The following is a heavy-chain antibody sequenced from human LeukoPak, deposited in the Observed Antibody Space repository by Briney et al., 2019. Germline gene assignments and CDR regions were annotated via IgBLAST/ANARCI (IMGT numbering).Heavy chain of an antibody. V-gene: IGHV1-69*13. J-gene: IGHJ4*02. CDR1: LGTFSTYV. CDR2: IIPIFGPA. Sequence: SVNVSFKPSLGTFSTYVISWVRQAPGQGREGMGGIIPIFGPANYAQKSQGRVTITADESTSTAYMELSSLRSEETAVYYCASGRDGYNLPYWGKGTLVTVSS. CDR3: ASGRDGYNLPY. D-gene: IGHD5-24*01.